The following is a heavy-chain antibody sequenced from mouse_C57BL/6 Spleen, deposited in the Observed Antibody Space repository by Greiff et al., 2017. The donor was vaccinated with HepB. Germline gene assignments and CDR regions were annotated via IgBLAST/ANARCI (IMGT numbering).Heavy chain of an antibody. CDR3: ASDFSYCFDY. CDR1: GFNFKDYY. V-gene: IGHV14-2*01. CDR2: IDPDDGET. J-gene: IGHJ2*01. Sequence: VQLQQPGAELVKPGASVKLSCTASGFNFKDYYMHWVKQRPEQGLEWIGKIDPDDGETNYAPKFQGKATITADTSSNTAYLQLSSLTSEDTAVYYCASDFSYCFDYWGQGTTLTVSS.